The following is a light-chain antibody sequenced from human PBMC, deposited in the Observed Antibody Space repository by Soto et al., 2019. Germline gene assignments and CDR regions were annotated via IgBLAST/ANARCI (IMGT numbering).Light chain of an antibody. Sequence: QSALTQPASVSGSPGQSITISCTGTSSDVDGYNYVSWYQQHPGKAPKLMIYDVSNRPSGVSNRFSGSKSGNTASLTISGLQAEDEADYYCSSYTCSSTPYVVFGGGTQLTVL. CDR3: SSYTCSSTPYVV. CDR2: DVS. V-gene: IGLV2-14*01. J-gene: IGLJ2*01. CDR1: SSDVDGYNY.